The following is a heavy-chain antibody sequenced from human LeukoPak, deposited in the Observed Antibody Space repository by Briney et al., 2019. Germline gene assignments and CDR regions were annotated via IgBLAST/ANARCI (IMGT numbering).Heavy chain of an antibody. D-gene: IGHD6-19*01. CDR2: ISYDGSKK. CDR1: GSTFSSSA. V-gene: IGHV3-30*04. Sequence: PGRSLRLSCAASGSTFSSSAMQWVRQAPGKGLEWVAVISYDGSKKYYADSVKGRFTISRDDSKNTLYLQMNSLRGEDTAVYYCARSRSASTSGWYDYFDYWGRGTLVTVSS. CDR3: ARSRSASTSGWYDYFDY. J-gene: IGHJ4*02.